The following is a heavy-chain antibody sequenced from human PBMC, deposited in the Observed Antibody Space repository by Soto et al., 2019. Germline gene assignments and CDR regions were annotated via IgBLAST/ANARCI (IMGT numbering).Heavy chain of an antibody. CDR2: IIPIFGTA. CDR1: GGTFSSYA. Sequence: GASVKVSCEASGGTFSSYAISWVRQAPGQGLEWMGGIIPIFGTANYAQKFQGRVTITADESTSTAYMELSSLRSEDTAVYYCAVEVRGENYYYGMDAWGQGTMVTVS. CDR3: AVEVRGENYYYGMDA. V-gene: IGHV1-69*13. J-gene: IGHJ6*02. D-gene: IGHD3-10*01.